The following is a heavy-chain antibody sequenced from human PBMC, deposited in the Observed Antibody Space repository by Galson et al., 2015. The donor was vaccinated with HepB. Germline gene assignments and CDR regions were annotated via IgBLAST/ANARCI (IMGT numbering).Heavy chain of an antibody. CDR2: ISSSSSYI. J-gene: IGHJ5*02. Sequence: SLRLSCAASGFTFSSYSMNWVRQAPGKGLEWVSSISSSSSYIYYADSVKGRFTISRDNAKNSLYLQMNSLRAEDTAVYYCARDNYDSSGYYYVFGWFDPWGQGTLVTVSS. V-gene: IGHV3-21*01. CDR1: GFTFSSYS. CDR3: ARDNYDSSGYYYVFGWFDP. D-gene: IGHD3-22*01.